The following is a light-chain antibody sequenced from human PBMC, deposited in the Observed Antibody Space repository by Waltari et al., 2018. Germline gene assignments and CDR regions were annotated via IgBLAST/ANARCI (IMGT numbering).Light chain of an antibody. V-gene: IGKV1-13*02. Sequence: AVQLTQSPSSLSASVGDRVTITCRASQGSSSALAWYQRKPGKAPQLLIYGASILESGVPSRFNGRGSGTDFILTISSLQPEDFATYYCQQFNSYPLTFGGGTKVEIK. J-gene: IGKJ4*01. CDR1: QGSSSA. CDR3: QQFNSYPLT. CDR2: GAS.